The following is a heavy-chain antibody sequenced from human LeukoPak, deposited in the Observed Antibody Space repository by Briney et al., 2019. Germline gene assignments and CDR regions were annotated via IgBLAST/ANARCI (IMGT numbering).Heavy chain of an antibody. CDR2: IYYSGST. V-gene: IGHV4-39*02. Sequence: SETLSLTCTVSGGSISSSSYYWGWIRQPPGKGLEWIGSIYYSGSTYYNPSLKGRVTISVDTSKNQFSLKLSSVTAADTAVYYCATDSSGYFDYWGQGTLVTVSS. D-gene: IGHD3-22*01. CDR1: GGSISSSSYY. CDR3: ATDSSGYFDY. J-gene: IGHJ4*02.